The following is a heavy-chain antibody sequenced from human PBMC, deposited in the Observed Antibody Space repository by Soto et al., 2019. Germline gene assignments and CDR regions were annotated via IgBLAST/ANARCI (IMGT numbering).Heavy chain of an antibody. J-gene: IGHJ6*02. Sequence: ASVKVSCKASGYTFTGYYMHWVRQAPGQGLEWMGWINPNSGGTNYAQKFQGRVTMTRDTSISTAYMELSRLRSDDTAVYYCARDLIERITGTTDYYYYGMDVWGQGTTVTVSS. V-gene: IGHV1-2*02. CDR3: ARDLIERITGTTDYYYYGMDV. CDR1: GYTFTGYY. D-gene: IGHD1-7*01. CDR2: INPNSGGT.